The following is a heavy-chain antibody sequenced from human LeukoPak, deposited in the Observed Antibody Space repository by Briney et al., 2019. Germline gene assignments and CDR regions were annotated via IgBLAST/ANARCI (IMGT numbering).Heavy chain of an antibody. CDR2: ISAYNGNT. D-gene: IGHD2-15*01. CDR3: ARVPELRVPGYIVLFVAGTHMDV. Sequence: ASVKVSCKASGYTFTSYGISWVRQAPGQGLEWMGRISAYNGNTNYAQKRQGRVTMTTDTSRRTANMELRRLRCGERAGYYFARVPELRVPGYIVLFVAGTHMDVWGKGTTVTISS. CDR1: GYTFTSYG. V-gene: IGHV1-18*01. J-gene: IGHJ6*03.